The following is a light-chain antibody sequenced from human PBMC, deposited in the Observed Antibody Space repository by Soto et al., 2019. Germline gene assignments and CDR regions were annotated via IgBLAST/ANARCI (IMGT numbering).Light chain of an antibody. CDR3: QQFDSFPYT. V-gene: IGKV1-33*01. CDR1: QHITNY. J-gene: IGKJ2*01. Sequence: DIQMTQSPSSLSASVGDRVTITCRASQHITNYLNWYQQKPGKAPKLLIYDASNLERGVPSRFSGSGSGTDFTLTISSRQPEDIATFYCQQFDSFPYTFGQGTRLEIK. CDR2: DAS.